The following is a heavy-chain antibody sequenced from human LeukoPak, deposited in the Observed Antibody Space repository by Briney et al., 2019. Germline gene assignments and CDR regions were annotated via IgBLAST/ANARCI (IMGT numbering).Heavy chain of an antibody. V-gene: IGHV3-33*06. J-gene: IGHJ5*02. CDR2: IWYDGSNK. CDR1: GFTFSSYG. Sequence: PGRSLRLSCAASGFTFSSYGMHWVRQAPGKGLEGVAVIWYDGSNKYYADSVKGRFTISRDNSKNTLYLQMNSLRAEDTAVYYCAKEWSTNWFDPWGQGTLVTVSS. D-gene: IGHD2/OR15-2a*01. CDR3: AKEWSTNWFDP.